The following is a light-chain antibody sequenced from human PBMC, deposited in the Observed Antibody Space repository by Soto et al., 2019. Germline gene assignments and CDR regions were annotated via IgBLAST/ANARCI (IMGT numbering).Light chain of an antibody. CDR3: QQRSNWPPIT. CDR1: QSVSNNY. CDR2: GAS. J-gene: IGKJ5*01. V-gene: IGKV3-11*01. Sequence: EIVLTQSPGTLSLSPGDRATLSCRASQSVSNNYLAWYQQKPGQAPRLLIYGASNRATGIPARFSGSGSGTDFTLTISSLEPEDFAVYYCQQRSNWPPITFGQGTRLEN.